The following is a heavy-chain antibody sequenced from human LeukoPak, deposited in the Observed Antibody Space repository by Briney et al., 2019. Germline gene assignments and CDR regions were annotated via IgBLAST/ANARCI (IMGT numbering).Heavy chain of an antibody. J-gene: IGHJ2*01. Sequence: PSETLSLTCTVSGGSIRSGDYYWSWIRQPPGKGLECIGYIYSSGSTYYSPSLKSRIAMSIDTSKNQFSLKLSSVTAADTATYYCARRNYYASPWYFDLWGRGTLITVSS. V-gene: IGHV4-30-4*08. D-gene: IGHD3-10*01. CDR2: IYSSGST. CDR1: GGSIRSGDYY. CDR3: ARRNYYASPWYFDL.